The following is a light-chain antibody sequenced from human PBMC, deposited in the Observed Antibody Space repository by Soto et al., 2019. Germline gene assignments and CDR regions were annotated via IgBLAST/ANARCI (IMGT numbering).Light chain of an antibody. J-gene: IGKJ3*01. Sequence: EIVLTQPPGILSLYQGERATLSCRASQSVSSKYLAWYQQKPGQAPSVLIYGTSIRASGVPERFSGGGSGTDFPLTISTLEPEDFAVYYCHQYGSSLFTVGPGT. CDR2: GTS. CDR1: QSVSSKY. CDR3: HQYGSSLFT. V-gene: IGKV3-20*01.